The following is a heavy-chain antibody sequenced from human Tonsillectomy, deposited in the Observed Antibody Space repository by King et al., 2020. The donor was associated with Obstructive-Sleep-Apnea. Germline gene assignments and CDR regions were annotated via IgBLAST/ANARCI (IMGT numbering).Heavy chain of an antibody. V-gene: IGHV3-23*04. CDR2: ILLSDADT. J-gene: IGHJ4*02. CDR3: AKGARLALMDY. Sequence: EVQLVESGGALVQPGGSLRLSCAASGFSFSTLGMSWLRQAPGKGLGWVSSILLSDADTRHADSVEGRVTISRDNSRNTLHLHMKSLRVEDTAIYFCAKGARLALMDYCGQGTLVTVSS. D-gene: IGHD3-9*01. CDR1: GFSFSTLG.